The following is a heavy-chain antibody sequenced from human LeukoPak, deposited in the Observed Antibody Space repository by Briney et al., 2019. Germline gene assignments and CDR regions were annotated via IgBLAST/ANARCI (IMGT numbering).Heavy chain of an antibody. D-gene: IGHD3-3*01. J-gene: IGHJ4*02. CDR1: GGSISSYY. Sequence: PSETLSLTCTVSGGSISSYYWSWIRQPAGKGLEWIGHIYTNGRTNYNPSLKSRVTMSVDTSKNQFSLKLSSVTAADTAVYYCARSSGYYSAFDYWGQGTLVTVSS. V-gene: IGHV4-4*07. CDR3: ARSSGYYSAFDY. CDR2: IYTNGRT.